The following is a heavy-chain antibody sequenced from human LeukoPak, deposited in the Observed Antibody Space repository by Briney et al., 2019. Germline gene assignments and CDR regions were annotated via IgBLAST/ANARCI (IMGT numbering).Heavy chain of an antibody. D-gene: IGHD4-17*01. Sequence: GGSLRLSCAASGFTFSSYAMSWVRQAPGKGLEWVSSISGNGGSTQYADSVQGRFAISRDNSKNTLYLQMNSLRAEDTAVYFCAKDPNGDYIGTFDIWGQGTMVTVSS. CDR1: GFTFSSYA. CDR3: AKDPNGDYIGTFDI. V-gene: IGHV3-23*01. CDR2: ISGNGGST. J-gene: IGHJ3*02.